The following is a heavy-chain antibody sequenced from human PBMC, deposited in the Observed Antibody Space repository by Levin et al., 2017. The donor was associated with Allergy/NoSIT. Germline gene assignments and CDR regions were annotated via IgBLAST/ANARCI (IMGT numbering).Heavy chain of an antibody. D-gene: IGHD6-6*01. CDR1: GFPFTNSA. CDR2: ISGSGGST. V-gene: IGHV3-23*01. CDR3: AKDEGIEARPGVYNGLDV. Sequence: ASVKVSCAGTGFPFTNSAMSWVRQAPGSGLEWVSGISGSGGSTYYADSVKGRFTISRDISKNTVDLQMNSLRAEDTAVYYCAKDEGIEARPGVYNGLDVWGQGTTVTVSS. J-gene: IGHJ6*02.